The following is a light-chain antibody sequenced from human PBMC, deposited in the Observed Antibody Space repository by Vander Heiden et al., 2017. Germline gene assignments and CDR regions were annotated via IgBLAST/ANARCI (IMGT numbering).Light chain of an antibody. J-gene: IGKJ3*01. CDR3: QQYNSYPLFT. CDR2: KAS. Sequence: DIQITQSPSTLSAFVGDRLTITCRASQSISSWLAWYQQKPGKAPKLLIYKASSLESGVPSRFSGSGSGTEFTLTISSLQPDDFATYYCQQYNSYPLFTFGPGTKVDIK. CDR1: QSISSW. V-gene: IGKV1-5*03.